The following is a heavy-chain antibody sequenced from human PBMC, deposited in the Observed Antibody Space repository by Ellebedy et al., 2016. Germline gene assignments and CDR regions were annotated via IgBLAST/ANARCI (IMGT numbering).Heavy chain of an antibody. CDR1: GFSFATYG. J-gene: IGHJ4*02. D-gene: IGHD3-16*01. V-gene: IGHV3-7*01. CDR2: INGDGSEK. CDR3: VKDRSLGGMVGNFDS. Sequence: GESLKISXAASGFSFATYGMNWVRQAPGKGLEWVANINGDGSEKHYVDSMRGRFTISRDNAKNSLFLDMNNLRPEDTAVYRCVKDRSLGGMVGNFDSWGQGTLVTVSS.